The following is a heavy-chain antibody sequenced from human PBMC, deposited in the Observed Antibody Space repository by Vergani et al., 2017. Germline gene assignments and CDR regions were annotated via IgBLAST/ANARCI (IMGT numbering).Heavy chain of an antibody. CDR2: IYPADSDT. Sequence: EVELVPSGPEMRKPGESLKISCKGSEYSFGNYWIGWVRQMPGKGMEWMGIIYPADSDTRYSPSFQGQVTISADKPISTAFLQWDSLKASDTALYYCARHTTYTDSWGQGTLVTVSS. CDR1: EYSFGNYW. CDR3: ARHTTYTDS. D-gene: IGHD1-1*01. J-gene: IGHJ4*02. V-gene: IGHV5-51*04.